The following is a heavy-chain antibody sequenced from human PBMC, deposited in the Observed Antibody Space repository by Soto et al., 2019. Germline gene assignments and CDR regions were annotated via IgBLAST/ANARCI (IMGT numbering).Heavy chain of an antibody. J-gene: IGHJ4*02. CDR1: GFTFTSYA. V-gene: IGHV3-23*01. CDR3: ARDSIYGNSRPDY. CDR2: ISGDSTTS. Sequence: EVQLLESGGGLAQPGGSLRLSCAASGFTFTSYAMSWVRQAPGRGLEWVSAISGDSTTSYYADSVKGRFTISRDISKNPVILQMNSLRAEDTAIYYCARDSIYGNSRPDYWGQGTLVTVSP. D-gene: IGHD4-17*01.